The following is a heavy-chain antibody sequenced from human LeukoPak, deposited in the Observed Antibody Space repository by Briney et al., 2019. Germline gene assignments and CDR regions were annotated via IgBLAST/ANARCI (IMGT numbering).Heavy chain of an antibody. J-gene: IGHJ4*02. CDR2: IYYSRST. Sequence: SSETLSLTCTVSGGSISSYDWSWIRQPPGKGLEWIGYIYYSRSTNYNPSLKSRVTISVDTSKNQFSLKLSSVTAGDTAVYYCARAAQDMVTYDYWGQGTLVTVSS. D-gene: IGHD5-18*01. V-gene: IGHV4-59*01. CDR3: ARAAQDMVTYDY. CDR1: GGSISSYD.